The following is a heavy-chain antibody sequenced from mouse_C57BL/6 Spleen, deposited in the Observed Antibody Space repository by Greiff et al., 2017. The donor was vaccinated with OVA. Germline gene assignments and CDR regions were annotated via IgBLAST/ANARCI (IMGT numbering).Heavy chain of an antibody. V-gene: IGHV1-26*01. Sequence: VQLQQSGPELVKPGASVKISCKASGYTFTDYYMNWVKQSHGKSLEWIGDINPNNGGTSYNQKFKGKATLTVDKSSSTAYMELRSLTSEDSAVYDCARRGYDEDLYYFDDWGQGTTLTVAS. CDR2: INPNNGGT. CDR3: ARRGYDEDLYYFDD. CDR1: GYTFTDYY. J-gene: IGHJ2*01. D-gene: IGHD2-2*01.